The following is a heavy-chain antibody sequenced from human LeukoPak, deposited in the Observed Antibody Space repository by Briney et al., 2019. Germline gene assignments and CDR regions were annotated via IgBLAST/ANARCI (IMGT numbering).Heavy chain of an antibody. CDR2: ISYDGNNK. CDR3: ARGIAVAGTFVWFDP. D-gene: IGHD6-19*01. V-gene: IGHV3-30*03. CDR1: GFTFSIYD. J-gene: IGHJ5*02. Sequence: GGSLRLSCAASGFTFSIYDMHRVRQAPGKGLEWVAVISYDGNNKYYSDSVKGRFTISRDNSKNTLYLQMNSQRAEDTAVYYCARGIAVAGTFVWFDPWGQGTLGTVSS.